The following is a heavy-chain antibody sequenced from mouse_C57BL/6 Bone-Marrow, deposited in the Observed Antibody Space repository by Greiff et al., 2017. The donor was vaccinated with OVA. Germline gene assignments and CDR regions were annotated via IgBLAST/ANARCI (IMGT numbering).Heavy chain of an antibody. CDR3: TRPGLRRDYYAMDY. CDR1: GFTFSSYA. V-gene: IGHV5-9-1*02. J-gene: IGHJ4*01. D-gene: IGHD2-4*01. Sequence: VKLMESGEGLVKPGGSLKLSCAASGFTFSSYAMSWVRQTPEKRLEWVAYISSGGDYIYYADTVKGRFTISRDNARNTLYLQMSSLKSEDTAMYYCTRPGLRRDYYAMDYWGQGTSVTVSS. CDR2: ISSGGDYI.